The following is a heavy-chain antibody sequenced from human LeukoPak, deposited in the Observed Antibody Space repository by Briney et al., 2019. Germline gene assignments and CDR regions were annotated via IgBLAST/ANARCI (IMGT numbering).Heavy chain of an antibody. V-gene: IGHV3-21*05. CDR2: ISSSSSFI. CDR3: ARDYNYDSGASVDY. J-gene: IGHJ4*02. CDR1: GFRFVSYS. Sequence: GGSLRLSCAASGFRFVSYSMNWVRQAPGRGLEWISYISSSSSFIHYADSVKGRFTISRDNAKNSLYLQMNSLTDEDAAVYYCARDYNYDSGASVDYWGQGTLVAVSS. D-gene: IGHD3-22*01.